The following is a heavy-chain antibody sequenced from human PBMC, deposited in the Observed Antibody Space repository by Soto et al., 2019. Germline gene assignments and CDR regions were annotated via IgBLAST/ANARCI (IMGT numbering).Heavy chain of an antibody. D-gene: IGHD2-2*01. CDR3: VRESYPAKAFDI. J-gene: IGHJ3*02. CDR2: IRSRSIDM. V-gene: IGHV3-21*01. Sequence: EVQLVESVGGLVKPGESLRLSCAASGFTFSNYNINWVRQAPGKGLEWVSSIRSRSIDMYYADSVKGRFTISRDDAKNSLSLQMNGLRAEDTAVYFCVRESYPAKAFDIWGQGTMVTVSS. CDR1: GFTFSNYN.